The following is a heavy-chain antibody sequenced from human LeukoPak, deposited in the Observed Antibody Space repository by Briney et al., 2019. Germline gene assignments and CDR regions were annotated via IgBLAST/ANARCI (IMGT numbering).Heavy chain of an antibody. D-gene: IGHD6-19*01. CDR2: ISYDGSNK. CDR3: AKQQWLALDY. J-gene: IGHJ4*02. Sequence: GGSLRLSCAASGFTFSSYGMHWVRQAPGKGLEWVAVISYDGSNKYYADSVKGRFTISRDNSKNTLYLQMNSLRAEGTAVYYCAKQQWLALDYWGQGTLVTVSS. CDR1: GFTFSSYG. V-gene: IGHV3-30*18.